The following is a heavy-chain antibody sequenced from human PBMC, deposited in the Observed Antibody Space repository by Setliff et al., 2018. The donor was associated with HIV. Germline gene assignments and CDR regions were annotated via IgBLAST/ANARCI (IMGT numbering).Heavy chain of an antibody. Sequence: ASVKVSCKASGYTFTGYFIHWVRQAPGQGLEWMGRINPNTGDTNYAQKFQDRVTMTRDTSINTAYMELSRLRSDDTAVYYCARETLRWKSRAFDIWGQGTMVTVSS. CDR3: ARETLRWKSRAFDI. V-gene: IGHV1-2*06. J-gene: IGHJ3*02. CDR2: INPNTGDT. CDR1: GYTFTGYF. D-gene: IGHD4-17*01.